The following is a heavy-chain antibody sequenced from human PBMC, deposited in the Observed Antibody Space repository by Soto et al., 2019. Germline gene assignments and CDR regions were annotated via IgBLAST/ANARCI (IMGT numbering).Heavy chain of an antibody. V-gene: IGHV1-2*02. CDR3: ARAPYYYDSSGPPSS. D-gene: IGHD3-22*01. CDR1: GYTFTGYY. J-gene: IGHJ5*02. CDR2: INPNSGGT. Sequence: ASVKVSCKASGYTFTGYYMHWVRQSPGQGLEWMGWINPNSGGTNYAQKFQGRVTMTRDTSISTAYMELSRLRSDDTAAYYCARAPYYYDSSGPPSSWGQGTLVTVSS.